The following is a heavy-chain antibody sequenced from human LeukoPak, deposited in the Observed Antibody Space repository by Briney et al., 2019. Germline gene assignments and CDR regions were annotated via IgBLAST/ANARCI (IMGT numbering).Heavy chain of an antibody. CDR2: IYYSGST. J-gene: IGHJ6*03. V-gene: IGHV4-59*01. Sequence: SETLSLTCTVSGGSISSYYWSWIRQPPGRGLEWIGYIYYSGSTNYNPSLKSRVTISVDTSKNQFSLKLSSVTAADTAVYYCARGRSSMVRGYYYYYMDVWGKGTTVTISS. CDR1: GGSISSYY. CDR3: ARGRSSMVRGYYYYYMDV. D-gene: IGHD3-10*01.